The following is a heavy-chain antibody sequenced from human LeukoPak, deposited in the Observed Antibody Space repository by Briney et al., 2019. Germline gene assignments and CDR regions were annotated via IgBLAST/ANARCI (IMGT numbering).Heavy chain of an antibody. V-gene: IGHV1-18*01. CDR2: ISAYNGNT. D-gene: IGHD4-11*01. Sequence: ASVKVSCKASGYTFTSYGISWVRQAPGQGLEWMGWISAYNGNTNYAQKLQGRVTMTTDTSTSTAYMELRSLRSDDTAVYYCARDALRSNSDCYYYYMDVWGKGTTVTVSS. J-gene: IGHJ6*03. CDR1: GYTFTSYG. CDR3: ARDALRSNSDCYYYYMDV.